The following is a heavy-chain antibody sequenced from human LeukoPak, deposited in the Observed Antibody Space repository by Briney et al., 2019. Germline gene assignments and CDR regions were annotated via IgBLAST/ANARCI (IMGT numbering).Heavy chain of an antibody. D-gene: IGHD4-17*01. CDR3: ARHSNGDYDRYFDY. Sequence: SETLSLTCTVSDASISSYYWSWIRQPPGKGLEWIGYIYYSGSTYYNPSLKSRVTISVGTSKNQFSLKLSSVTAADTAVYYCARHSNGDYDRYFDYWGQGTLVTVSS. J-gene: IGHJ4*02. CDR2: IYYSGST. CDR1: DASISSYY. V-gene: IGHV4-59*08.